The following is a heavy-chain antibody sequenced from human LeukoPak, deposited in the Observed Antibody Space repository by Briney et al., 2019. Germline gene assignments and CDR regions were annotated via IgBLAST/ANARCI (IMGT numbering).Heavy chain of an antibody. V-gene: IGHV1-2*02. CDR2: INSNSGDT. D-gene: IGHD2-2*01. J-gene: IGHJ4*02. Sequence: ASVKVSCKASGYTFTGYYIHWVRQAPGQGLEWMGWINSNSGDTHYAQKFQGRVTMTRDTSISTAYMELGRLRSDDTAVYYCARESYCSSPSCSHDYWGQGTLVTVSS. CDR3: ARESYCSSPSCSHDY. CDR1: GYTFTGYY.